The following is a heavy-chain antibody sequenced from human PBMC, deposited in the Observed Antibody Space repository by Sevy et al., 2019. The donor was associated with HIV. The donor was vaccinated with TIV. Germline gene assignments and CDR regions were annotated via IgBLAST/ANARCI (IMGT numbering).Heavy chain of an antibody. J-gene: IGHJ4*02. Sequence: GGSLRLSCAASGFTFSSYWMSWGRQAPGKGLEWVATMKQDGSDKYYVHSVKGRFTISRDNAKNSLYLQMNSLRAEDSAVFYCVREGLGGFSYSLDFWGQGTLVTVSS. CDR3: VREGLGGFSYSLDF. V-gene: IGHV3-7*01. CDR1: GFTFSSYW. D-gene: IGHD5-18*01. CDR2: MKQDGSDK.